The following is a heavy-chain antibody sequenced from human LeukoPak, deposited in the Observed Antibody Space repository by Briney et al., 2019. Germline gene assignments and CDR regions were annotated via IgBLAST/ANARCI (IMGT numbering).Heavy chain of an antibody. V-gene: IGHV1-2*02. D-gene: IGHD3-22*01. CDR3: VRVSGNYYDSSGYHI. Sequence: ASVKVSCKASGYTFTGYYMHWVRQAPGQGLEWMGWINPNSGGTNYAQKFQGRVTMTRDTSISTAYMELSRLRSDDTAVYYCVRVSGNYYDSSGYHIWGQGTLVTVSS. CDR2: INPNSGGT. CDR1: GYTFTGYY. J-gene: IGHJ4*02.